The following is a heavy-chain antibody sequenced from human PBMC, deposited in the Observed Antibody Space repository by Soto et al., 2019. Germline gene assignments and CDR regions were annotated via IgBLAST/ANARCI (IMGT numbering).Heavy chain of an antibody. CDR2: ISYDGSNK. CDR1: GFTFSSYG. V-gene: IGHV3-30*18. Sequence: GGSLRLSCAASGFTFSSYGMHWVRQAPGKGLEWVAVISYDGSNKYYADSVKGRFTISRDNSKNTLYLQMNSLRAEDTALYYCAKGRSNYDILTGYSHFDYWGQGTLVTVSS. D-gene: IGHD3-9*01. CDR3: AKGRSNYDILTGYSHFDY. J-gene: IGHJ4*02.